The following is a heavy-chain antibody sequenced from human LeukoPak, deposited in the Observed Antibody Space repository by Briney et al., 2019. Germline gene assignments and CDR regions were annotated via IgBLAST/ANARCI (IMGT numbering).Heavy chain of an antibody. CDR1: GGTFSSYA. J-gene: IGHJ5*02. V-gene: IGHV1-69*05. Sequence: GASVKVSCKASGGTFSSYAISWVRQAPGQGLEWMGGIIPIFGTANYAQKFQGRVTITTDESTSTAYMELSSLRSEDTAVYYCASNHCSSTSCRSWFDPWGQGTLVTVSS. CDR3: ASNHCSSTSCRSWFDP. D-gene: IGHD2-2*01. CDR2: IIPIFGTA.